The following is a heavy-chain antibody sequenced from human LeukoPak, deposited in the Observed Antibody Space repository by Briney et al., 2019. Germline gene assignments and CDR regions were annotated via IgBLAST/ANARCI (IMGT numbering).Heavy chain of an antibody. CDR2: INPNSGGT. Sequence: ASVKVSCKASGYTFTGYYMHWVRQAPGQGLEWMGWINPNSGGTNYAQKFQGWVTMIRDTSISTAYMELSRLRSDDTAVYYCVHYDILTGFDYWGQGTLVTVSS. D-gene: IGHD3-9*01. J-gene: IGHJ4*02. CDR1: GYTFTGYY. CDR3: VHYDILTGFDY. V-gene: IGHV1-2*04.